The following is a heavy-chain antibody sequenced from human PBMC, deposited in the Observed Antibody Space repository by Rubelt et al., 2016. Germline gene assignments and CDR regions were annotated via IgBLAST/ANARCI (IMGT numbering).Heavy chain of an antibody. CDR2: IHPSDSDT. CDR1: GYFFSNYW. D-gene: IGHD6-13*01. V-gene: IGHV5-51*01. CDR3: ARKPPYSSSWYSFDY. J-gene: IGHJ4*02. Sequence: GSGYFFSNYWVAWVRQMPGKGLESEGIIHPSDSDTRYSPSFEGQVTMSVDKSKNIAYLQWTSLKASDTAMYYCARKPPYSSSWYSFDYWGQGTLVTVSS.